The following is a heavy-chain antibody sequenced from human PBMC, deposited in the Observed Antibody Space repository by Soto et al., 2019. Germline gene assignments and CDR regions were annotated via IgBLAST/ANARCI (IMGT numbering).Heavy chain of an antibody. CDR1: GGTFSSYA. V-gene: IGHV1-69*13. CDR3: ATDTYYDILTGYPHYYYGMDV. D-gene: IGHD3-9*01. J-gene: IGHJ6*02. Sequence: SVKVSCKASGGTFSSYAISWVRQAPGQGLEWMGGIIPIFGTADYAQKFQGRVTITADESTSTAYMELSSLRSEDTAVYYCATDTYYDILTGYPHYYYGMDVWGQGTTVTV. CDR2: IIPIFGTA.